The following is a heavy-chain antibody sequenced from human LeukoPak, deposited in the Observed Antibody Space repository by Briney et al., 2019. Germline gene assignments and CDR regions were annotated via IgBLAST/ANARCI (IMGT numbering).Heavy chain of an antibody. J-gene: IGHJ5*02. CDR1: GYTLTELS. Sequence: GASVKVSCKVSGYTLTELSMHWVRQAPGQGLEWMGWINPNSGGTNYAQKFQGWVTMTRDTSISTAYMELSRLRSDDTAVYYCARSSTARWFDPWGQGTLVTVSS. CDR2: INPNSGGT. V-gene: IGHV1-2*04. CDR3: ARSSTARWFDP. D-gene: IGHD2-21*02.